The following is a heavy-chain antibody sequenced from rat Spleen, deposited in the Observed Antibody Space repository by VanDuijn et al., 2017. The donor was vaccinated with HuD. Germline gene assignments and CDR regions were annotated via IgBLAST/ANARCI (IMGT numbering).Heavy chain of an antibody. CDR3: ARRHYGYTDYFDY. CDR1: GFMFNNYW. CDR2: INYEGDTT. V-gene: IGHV5-31*01. J-gene: IGHJ2*01. D-gene: IGHD1-11*01. Sequence: EVQLVESGGGLVQPGRSLKLSCVASGFMFNNYWMTWIRQAPGKGLEWVASINYEGDTTYYGDSVRGRFTISSDNAKTTLYLQMDSLRSEDTATYYCARRHYGYTDYFDYGGQGVMVTVSS.